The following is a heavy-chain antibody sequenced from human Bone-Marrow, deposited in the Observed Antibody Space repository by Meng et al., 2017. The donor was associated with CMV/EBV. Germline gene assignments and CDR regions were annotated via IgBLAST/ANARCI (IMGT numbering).Heavy chain of an antibody. D-gene: IGHD2-21*01. CDR2: IRSKANSYAT. CDR3: TRYLWWPRGWFDP. CDR1: GFTFSGSA. Sequence: GGSLRLSCAASGFTFSGSAMHWVRQASGKGLEWVGRIRSKANSYATAYAASVKGRFTISRDDSKNTAYLQMNSLKTEDTAVYYCTRYLWWPRGWFDPWGQGTLVTVSS. V-gene: IGHV3-73*01. J-gene: IGHJ5*02.